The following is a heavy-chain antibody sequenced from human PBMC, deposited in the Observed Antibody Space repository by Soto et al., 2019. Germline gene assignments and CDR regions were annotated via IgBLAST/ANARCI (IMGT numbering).Heavy chain of an antibody. V-gene: IGHV3-21*01. CDR1: GFTFSSYS. J-gene: IGHJ4*02. CDR3: ARDYYDSSGYVSSAAPTDY. Sequence: GGSLRLSCAASGFTFSSYSMNWVRQAPGKGLEWVSSISSSSSYIYYADSVKGRFTISRDNAKNSLYLQMNSLRAEDTAVYYCARDYYDSSGYVSSAAPTDYWGQGTLVTVSS. CDR2: ISSSSSYI. D-gene: IGHD3-22*01.